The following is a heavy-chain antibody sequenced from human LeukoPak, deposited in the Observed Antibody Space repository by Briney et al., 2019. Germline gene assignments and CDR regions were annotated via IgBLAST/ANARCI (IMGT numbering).Heavy chain of an antibody. J-gene: IGHJ3*02. D-gene: IGHD3-9*01. CDR2: INPNSGGT. V-gene: IGHV1-2*04. Sequence: ASVKVSCKASGYTFTGYYMHWVRQAPGQGLEWMGWINPNSGGTNYAQKFQGWVTMTRDTSISTAYMELSRLRSDDTAVYYCAREGLRYFDWLPDAFDIWGQGTMVTVSS. CDR3: AREGLRYFDWLPDAFDI. CDR1: GYTFTGYY.